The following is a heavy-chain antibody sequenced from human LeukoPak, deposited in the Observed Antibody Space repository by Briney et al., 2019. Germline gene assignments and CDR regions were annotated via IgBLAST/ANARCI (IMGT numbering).Heavy chain of an antibody. J-gene: IGHJ3*02. Sequence: SETLSLTCTVSGGSISLYYWSWIRQPAGKGLEWIGRIYTSGSTNYNPSLKSRVTMSVDTSKDQFSLKLSSVTAADTAVYYCARVTDTMVRGIHAFDIWGQGTMVTVSS. CDR3: ARVTDTMVRGIHAFDI. CDR1: GGSISLYY. CDR2: IYTSGST. D-gene: IGHD3-10*01. V-gene: IGHV4-4*07.